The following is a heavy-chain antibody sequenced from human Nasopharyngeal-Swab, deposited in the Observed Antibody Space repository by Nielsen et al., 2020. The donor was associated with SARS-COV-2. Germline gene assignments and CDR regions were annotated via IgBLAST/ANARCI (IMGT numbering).Heavy chain of an antibody. Sequence: GESLKISCSASGFTFSSYAMHWVRQAPGKGLEYVSAISCNGGSTYYADSVKGRFTISRDNSKNTLYLQMSSLRAEDTAVYYCVKLYSSSWYQGYYYYGMDVWGQGTTVTVSS. J-gene: IGHJ6*02. CDR2: ISCNGGST. CDR3: VKLYSSSWYQGYYYYGMDV. CDR1: GFTFSSYA. D-gene: IGHD6-13*01. V-gene: IGHV3-64D*06.